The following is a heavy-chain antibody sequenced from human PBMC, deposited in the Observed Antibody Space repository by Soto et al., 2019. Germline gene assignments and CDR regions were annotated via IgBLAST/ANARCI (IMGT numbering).Heavy chain of an antibody. CDR1: GFTFSSYW. D-gene: IGHD2-2*01. V-gene: IGHV3-7*01. CDR3: ARASPRKVVPAADFDY. CDR2: IKQDGSEK. Sequence: ESGGGLVQPGGSLRLSCAASGFTFSSYWMSWVRQAPGKGLEWVANIKQDGSEKYYVDSVKGRFTISRDNAKNSLYLQMNSLRAEDTAVYYCARASPRKVVPAADFDYWGQGTLVTVSS. J-gene: IGHJ4*02.